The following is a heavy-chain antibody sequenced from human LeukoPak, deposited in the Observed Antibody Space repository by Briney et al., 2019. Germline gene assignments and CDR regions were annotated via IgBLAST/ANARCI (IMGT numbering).Heavy chain of an antibody. J-gene: IGHJ6*03. CDR2: IRYDGSNK. D-gene: IGHD3-3*02. CDR1: GFTVSCTYG. Sequence: PGGSLRLSCVVSGFTVSCTYGLHLRVRQAPGKGLEWVAFIRYDGSNKYYADSVKGRFTISRDNSKNTLYLQMNSLRAEDTAVYYCAKDEYWHSEARIPMDVWGKGTTVTISS. CDR3: AKDEYWHSEARIPMDV. V-gene: IGHV3-30*02.